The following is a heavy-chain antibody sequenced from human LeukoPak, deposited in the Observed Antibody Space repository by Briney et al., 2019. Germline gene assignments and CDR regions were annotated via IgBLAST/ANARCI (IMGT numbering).Heavy chain of an antibody. J-gene: IGHJ4*02. CDR2: INPKSGVT. Sequence: AAVKVSCKASGYTFTDSYMHWVRQAPGQGLEWMANINPKSGVTEYAQKFQGRVTMTRDTSIATAYIELNSLTSDDTAVYYCARSGYNYGLDWGQGTLVTVSS. D-gene: IGHD5-18*01. V-gene: IGHV1-2*02. CDR1: GYTFTDSY. CDR3: ARSGYNYGLD.